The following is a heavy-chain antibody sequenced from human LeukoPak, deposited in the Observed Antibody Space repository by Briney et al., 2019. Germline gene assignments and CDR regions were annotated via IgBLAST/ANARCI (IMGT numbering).Heavy chain of an antibody. J-gene: IGHJ4*02. CDR3: ARPYRGTWYYFDN. CDR2: VWYDGSKK. Sequence: GGSLRLSCAASGFTFSSYAMHWVRQAPGKGLEWVAVVWYDGSKKNYADSVKGRFIVSRDSSKSTLYLEMNSLRAEDTAVYYCARPYRGTWYYFDNWGQGTLVTVSS. V-gene: IGHV3-33*08. D-gene: IGHD1-26*01. CDR1: GFTFSSYA.